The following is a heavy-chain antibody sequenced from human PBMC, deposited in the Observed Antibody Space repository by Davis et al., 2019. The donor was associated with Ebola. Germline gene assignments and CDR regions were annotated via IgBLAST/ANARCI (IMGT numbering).Heavy chain of an antibody. D-gene: IGHD1-7*01. CDR1: GFTISSNY. CDR2: IHHSGST. CDR3: ARVLFSVWNYEALDI. J-gene: IGHJ3*02. V-gene: IGHV4-4*02. Sequence: GSLRLSCAVSGFTISSNYMNWVRQPPGKGLEWIGEIHHSGSTNYNPSLKSRVTMFLDKSLNQFSLKMSSVTAADTAVYYCARVLFSVWNYEALDIWGQGTTVTVSS.